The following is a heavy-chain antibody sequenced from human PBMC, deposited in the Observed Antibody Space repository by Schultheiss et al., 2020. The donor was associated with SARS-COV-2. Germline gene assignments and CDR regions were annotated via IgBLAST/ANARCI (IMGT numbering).Heavy chain of an antibody. V-gene: IGHV3-33*08. D-gene: IGHD2-15*01. J-gene: IGHJ5*02. Sequence: GGSLRLSCAASGFTFNNYAMHWVRQAPGKGLEWVAVIWYDGSNKYYADSMQGRFTVSRDNANNSLNLQMHSLRAEDTAVYYCVRDRSWWTPYNCFDLWGRGTLVTVSS. CDR1: GFTFNNYA. CDR2: IWYDGSNK. CDR3: VRDRSWWTPYNCFDL.